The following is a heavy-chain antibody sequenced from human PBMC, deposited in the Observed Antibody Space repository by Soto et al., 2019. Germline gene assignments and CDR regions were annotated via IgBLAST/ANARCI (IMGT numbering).Heavy chain of an antibody. Sequence: QVQLQESGPGLVKPSETMSLSCIVSGGSISSYYWSWFRQSPGKRMEWIGYVHHSWGSSYNPSLQSRVAISLATSKSQFSLKVTSVTATDTAVYYCARQGFGPLHGLVDVWGQGTTVTVSS. D-gene: IGHD3-10*01. CDR1: GGSISSYY. CDR2: VHHSWGS. J-gene: IGHJ6*02. CDR3: ARQGFGPLHGLVDV. V-gene: IGHV4-59*08.